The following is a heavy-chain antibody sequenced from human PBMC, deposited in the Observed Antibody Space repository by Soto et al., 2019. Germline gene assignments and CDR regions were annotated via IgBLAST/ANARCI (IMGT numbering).Heavy chain of an antibody. J-gene: IGHJ4*02. CDR1: GFTFSSYA. Sequence: EVQLLESGGGLVQPGGSLRLSCAASGFTFSSYAMSWVRQAPGKGLEWVSAISGSGGSTYYADSVKGRFTISRDNSKNTLYLHMNSLRAEDTAVYYCAKAPSARTSLSYFDYWGQGTLVTVSS. CDR2: ISGSGGST. CDR3: AKAPSARTSLSYFDY. V-gene: IGHV3-23*01.